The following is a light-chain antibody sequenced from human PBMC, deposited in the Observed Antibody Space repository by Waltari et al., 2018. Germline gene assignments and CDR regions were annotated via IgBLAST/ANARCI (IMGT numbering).Light chain of an antibody. CDR2: DVS. J-gene: IGLJ3*02. CDR3: CSYAGSRTPWV. Sequence: QSALTQPRSVSGSPGQSVTISCTGTSSDVGNYNFVSWYQQHPGTVPNPMIYDVSKRPSGVPDRFSGSKSGNPASLTISGLQAEDEADYHCCSYAGSRTPWVFGGGTKLTVL. CDR1: SSDVGNYNF. V-gene: IGLV2-11*01.